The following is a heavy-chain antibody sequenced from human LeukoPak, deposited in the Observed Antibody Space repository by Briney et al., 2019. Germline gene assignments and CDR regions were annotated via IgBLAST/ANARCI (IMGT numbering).Heavy chain of an antibody. CDR3: ASLGGYSSSWHDAFDI. Sequence: ASVKVSCKASGYTFTGYYMHWVRQAPGQGLEWMGWINPNSGGTNYAQKFQGRVTMTRDTSISTAYMELSRLRSDDTAVYYCASLGGYSSSWHDAFDIWGQGTMVTVSS. CDR2: INPNSGGT. D-gene: IGHD6-13*01. CDR1: GYTFTGYY. V-gene: IGHV1-2*02. J-gene: IGHJ3*02.